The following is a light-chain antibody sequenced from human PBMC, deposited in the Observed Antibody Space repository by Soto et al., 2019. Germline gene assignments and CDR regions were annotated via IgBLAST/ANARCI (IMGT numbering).Light chain of an antibody. Sequence: DIQMTQSPSSLSASVGDRVTVTCRASQGISNYLAWYQQKPGKVPKLLIYGASTLQSGVPSRFSGSGSGTDITLTISSLQPEDVATYYCQKYNSAPKTFGQGTKVQIK. V-gene: IGKV1-27*01. CDR1: QGISNY. CDR2: GAS. J-gene: IGKJ1*01. CDR3: QKYNSAPKT.